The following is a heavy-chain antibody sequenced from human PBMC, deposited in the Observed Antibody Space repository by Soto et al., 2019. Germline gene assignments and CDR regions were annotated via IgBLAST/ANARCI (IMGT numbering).Heavy chain of an antibody. Sequence: EVQLVESGGGLVQPGGSLRLSCPASGFTFSDHYMDWVRQAPGKGLEWVARSRNRVNSHTTEYAASVKGRFTISRDESKSSLYLQMNSLKIEDTAVYYCTRGLLGGAPSYTFHGMDVWGQGTTVTVSS. CDR1: GFTFSDHY. J-gene: IGHJ6*01. CDR3: TRGLLGGAPSYTFHGMDV. D-gene: IGHD1-26*01. V-gene: IGHV3-72*01. CDR2: SRNRVNSHTT.